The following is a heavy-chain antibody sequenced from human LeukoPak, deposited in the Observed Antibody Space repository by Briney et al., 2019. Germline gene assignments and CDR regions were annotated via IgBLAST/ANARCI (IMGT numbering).Heavy chain of an antibody. CDR1: GYTFTSYD. V-gene: IGHV1-8*03. CDR3: ARGEPVRDDFWSGYYCWFDP. D-gene: IGHD3-3*01. J-gene: IGHJ5*02. Sequence: ASVKVSCKASGYTFTSYDINGVRQATGQGLEWMGWMNPNSGNTGYAQKFQGRVTITRNTSISTAYMELSSLRSEDTAVYYCARGEPVRDDFWSGYYCWFDPWGQGTLVTVSS. CDR2: MNPNSGNT.